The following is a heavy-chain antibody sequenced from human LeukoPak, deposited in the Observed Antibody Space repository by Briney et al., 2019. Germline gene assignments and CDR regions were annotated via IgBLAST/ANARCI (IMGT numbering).Heavy chain of an antibody. CDR1: GFSVGSYA. Sequence: GGSLRLSCAASGFSVGSYAMSWVRQAPGRGLQWVSHISDSYGPTYPSDSVKGRFTISRDNSKNMLYLQMNILRAEDTAIYYCARETSGYCDGGTCYSFHYFDHWGQGVLVTVSS. J-gene: IGHJ4*02. D-gene: IGHD2-15*01. CDR2: ISDSYGPT. V-gene: IGHV3-23*01. CDR3: ARETSGYCDGGTCYSFHYFDH.